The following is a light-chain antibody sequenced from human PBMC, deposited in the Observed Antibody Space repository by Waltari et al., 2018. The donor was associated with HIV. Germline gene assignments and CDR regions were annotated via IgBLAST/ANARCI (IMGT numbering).Light chain of an antibody. CDR3: ALFTDDSTLL. Sequence: SAVTQPASVSGLPGQSITISCTGADHASDVYNFVSWYQQHPGKLPRLILYDVDSRASGIPARFSGSRSGHTAPLNISGLRAEDEADYYCALFTDDSTLLFGGGTKVTVL. J-gene: IGLJ2*01. CDR1: DHASDVYNF. V-gene: IGLV2-14*03. CDR2: DVD.